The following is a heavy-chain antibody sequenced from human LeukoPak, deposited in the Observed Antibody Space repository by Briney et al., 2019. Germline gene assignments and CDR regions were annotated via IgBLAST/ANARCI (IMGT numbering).Heavy chain of an antibody. J-gene: IGHJ4*02. D-gene: IGHD1-26*01. Sequence: ASVKVSCKASGYTFTSYGISWVRQAPGQGLEWMGWISAYNGNTNYAQKLQGRVTMTTDTSTSTAYMELRSLRSDDTAVYYCARDAPIVGATQGGDYWGQGTLVTVSS. CDR1: GYTFTSYG. V-gene: IGHV1-18*01. CDR3: ARDAPIVGATQGGDY. CDR2: ISAYNGNT.